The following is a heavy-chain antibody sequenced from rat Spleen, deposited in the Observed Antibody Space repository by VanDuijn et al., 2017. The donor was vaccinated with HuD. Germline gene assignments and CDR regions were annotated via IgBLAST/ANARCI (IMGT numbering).Heavy chain of an antibody. J-gene: IGHJ2*01. CDR1: GFSLTRYH. CDR2: IWTGGST. CDR3: ARDAGILRY. V-gene: IGHV2-43*01. Sequence: QVQLKESGPGLVQPSQTLSLTCTVSGFSLTRYHVTWVRQPPGKGLEWMGVIWTGGSTAYNSPLKSRLSISRDISKSQVFLRMNSLQTEYTATYYCARDAGILRYWGQGVMVTVSS. D-gene: IGHD1-6*01.